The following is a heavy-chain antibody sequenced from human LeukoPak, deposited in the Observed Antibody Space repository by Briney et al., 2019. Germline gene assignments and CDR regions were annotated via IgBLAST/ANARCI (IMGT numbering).Heavy chain of an antibody. Sequence: GGSLRPSCAASGFTFSSYSMNWVRQAPGKGLEWVSYISSSSSTIYYADSVKGRFTISRDNAKNSLYLQMNSLRAEDTAVYYCARGPRADGWDFSYWGQGTLVTVSS. CDR2: ISSSSSTI. J-gene: IGHJ4*02. CDR3: ARGPRADGWDFSY. D-gene: IGHD1-26*01. CDR1: GFTFSSYS. V-gene: IGHV3-48*01.